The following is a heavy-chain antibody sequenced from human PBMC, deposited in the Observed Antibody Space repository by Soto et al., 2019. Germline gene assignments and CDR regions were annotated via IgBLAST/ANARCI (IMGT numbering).Heavy chain of an antibody. J-gene: IGHJ4*02. Sequence: LSLTCAVSGYSITNGYYWGWIRQPPGKGLEWIGYIYHSGSTNYNPSLKSRVTMSVATSKNEFSLKLTSVTAADTAVFYCARAGSSSWYGYFDFWGQGALVTVSS. CDR3: ARAGSSSWYGYFDF. CDR2: IYHSGST. D-gene: IGHD6-13*01. CDR1: GYSITNGYY. V-gene: IGHV4-38-2*01.